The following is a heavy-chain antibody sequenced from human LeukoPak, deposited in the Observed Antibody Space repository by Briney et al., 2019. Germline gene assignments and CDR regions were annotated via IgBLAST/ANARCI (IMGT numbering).Heavy chain of an antibody. Sequence: GGSLRLSCAASGFTFDDYGMNWVRQAPGKGLEWVSGISWNSGSIGYADSVKGRFTISRDNAKNSLYLQMNSLRAEDTALYYCAKASIGYCSSTSCYVGAFDIWGQGTMVTVSS. D-gene: IGHD2-2*01. CDR1: GFTFDDYG. J-gene: IGHJ3*02. CDR3: AKASIGYCSSTSCYVGAFDI. CDR2: ISWNSGSI. V-gene: IGHV3-9*01.